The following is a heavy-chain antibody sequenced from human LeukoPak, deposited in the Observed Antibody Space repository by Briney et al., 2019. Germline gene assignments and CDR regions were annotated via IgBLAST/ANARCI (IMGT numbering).Heavy chain of an antibody. J-gene: IGHJ5*02. CDR3: AGGITIFGVVPLYNWFYP. CDR2: IYTSGST. V-gene: IGHV4-4*07. CDR1: GGSISSYY. Sequence: SSETLSLTCTVSGGSISSYYLSWIRQPAGKGLEWIGRIYTSGSTNYNPSLKSRVTMSVDTSKNQFSLKLSSVTAADTAVYYCAGGITIFGVVPLYNWFYPWGQGTLVTVSS. D-gene: IGHD3-3*01.